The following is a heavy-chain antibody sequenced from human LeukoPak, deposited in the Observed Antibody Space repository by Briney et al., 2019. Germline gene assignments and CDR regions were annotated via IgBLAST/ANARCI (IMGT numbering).Heavy chain of an antibody. D-gene: IGHD4-17*01. V-gene: IGHV3-23*01. CDR1: GFTFSSYA. CDR2: ISGSGGST. CDR3: ANGFYGDIDAFDI. J-gene: IGHJ3*02. Sequence: GGSLRLSCAASGFTFSSYAMSWVRQAPGKGLEWVSAISGSGGSTYYADSVKGRFTISRDNSKNTLYLQMNSLRAEDTAVYYCANGFYGDIDAFDIWGQGTMVTVSS.